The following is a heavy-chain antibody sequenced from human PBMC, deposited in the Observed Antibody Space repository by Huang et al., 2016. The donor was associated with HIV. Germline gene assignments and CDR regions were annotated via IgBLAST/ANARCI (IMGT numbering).Heavy chain of an antibody. CDR2: MNPNSGNK. D-gene: IGHD6-6*01. CDR1: GYSFASSE. J-gene: IGHJ4*02. Sequence: QVQLVQSGAEVRKPGASVKVSCEASGYSFASSEINWVRQATGQGLEWMGWMNPNSGNKGYAQKFQGRVTMTRNTSISTAYMELSSLRSEDTAKYFCVRGWYIAALPYFDYWGQGTLVTVSS. V-gene: IGHV1-8*01. CDR3: VRGWYIAALPYFDY.